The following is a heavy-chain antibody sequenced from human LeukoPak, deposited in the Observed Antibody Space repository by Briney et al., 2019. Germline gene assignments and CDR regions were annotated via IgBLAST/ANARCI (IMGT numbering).Heavy chain of an antibody. D-gene: IGHD6-13*01. Sequence: QSGGSLRLSCAASGFTFSSYGMHWVRQAPGKGLEWVAVISYDGSNKYYADSVKGRFTISRDNSKNTLYLQMNSLRAEDTAVYYCAKDSAAAGTLPDYWGQGTLVTVS. CDR3: AKDSAAAGTLPDY. CDR2: ISYDGSNK. J-gene: IGHJ4*02. CDR1: GFTFSSYG. V-gene: IGHV3-30*18.